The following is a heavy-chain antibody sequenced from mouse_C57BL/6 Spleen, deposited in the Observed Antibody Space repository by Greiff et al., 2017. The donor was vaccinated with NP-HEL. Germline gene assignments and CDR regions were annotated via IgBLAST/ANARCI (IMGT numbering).Heavy chain of an antibody. CDR3: AREWVTTVRYFDV. V-gene: IGHV5-16*01. D-gene: IGHD1-1*01. Sequence: EVMLVESEGGLVQPGSSMKLSCTASGFTFSDYYMAWVRQVPEKGLEWVANINYDGSSTYYLDSLKSRFIISRDNAKNILYLQMSSLKSEDTATYYCAREWVTTVRYFDVWGTGTTVTVSS. CDR1: GFTFSDYY. CDR2: INYDGSST. J-gene: IGHJ1*03.